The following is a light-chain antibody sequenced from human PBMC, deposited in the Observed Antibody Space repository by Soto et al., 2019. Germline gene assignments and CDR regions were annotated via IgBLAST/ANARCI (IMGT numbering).Light chain of an antibody. J-gene: IGLJ2*01. CDR3: AAWDGSLDVVL. CDR1: SSNIGTNT. CDR2: NTN. Sequence: QAVLTQPPSASGTPGQWVTISCSGSSSNIGTNTVNWYQQFPGSAPKLLLYNTNQRPSGVPGRFSGSKSGTSASLAISGLQSEDEADYYCAAWDGSLDVVLFGGGTKLTVL. V-gene: IGLV1-44*01.